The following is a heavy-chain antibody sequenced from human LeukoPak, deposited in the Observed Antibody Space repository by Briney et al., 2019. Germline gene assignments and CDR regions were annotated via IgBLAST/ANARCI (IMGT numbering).Heavy chain of an antibody. CDR2: IYHSGST. V-gene: IGHV4-30-2*02. CDR3: ARKRRDGYNHFDY. J-gene: IGHJ4*02. CDR1: GGSISSGGYY. Sequence: PSQTLSLTCTVSGGSISSGGYYWSWIRQPPGKGLEWIGYIYHSGSTYYNPSLKSRVTISVDRSKNQFSLKLSSVTAADTAVYYCARKRRDGYNHFDYWGQGTLVTVSS. D-gene: IGHD5-24*01.